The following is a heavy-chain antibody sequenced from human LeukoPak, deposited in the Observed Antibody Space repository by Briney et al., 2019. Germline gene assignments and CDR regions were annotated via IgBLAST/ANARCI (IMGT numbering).Heavy chain of an antibody. D-gene: IGHD3-16*01. CDR2: IYYSEST. CDR3: ARHEGDYYGMDV. CDR1: GGSISSYY. Sequence: SETLSLTCTVSGGSISSYYWSWIRQPPGKGLEWIGYIYYSESTNYNPSLKSRVTISVDTSKNQFSLKLSSVTAADTAVYYCARHEGDYYGMDVWGQGTTVTVSS. V-gene: IGHV4-59*08. J-gene: IGHJ6*02.